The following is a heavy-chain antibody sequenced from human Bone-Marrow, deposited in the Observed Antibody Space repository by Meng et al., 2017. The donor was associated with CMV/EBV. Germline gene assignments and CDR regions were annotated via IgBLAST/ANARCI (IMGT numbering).Heavy chain of an antibody. CDR3: ARRYSYGLYYFDY. D-gene: IGHD6-19*01. CDR1: GYTFTSYD. V-gene: IGHV1-8*01. CDR2: MNTNSGNT. J-gene: IGHJ4*02. Sequence: ASVKVFCKASGYTFTSYDINWVRQATGQGLEWMGWMNTNSGNTGYAQKFQGRVTMNRNTSISTAYMELSSLRSEDTAVYYCARRYSYGLYYFDYWGQGTLVTVSS.